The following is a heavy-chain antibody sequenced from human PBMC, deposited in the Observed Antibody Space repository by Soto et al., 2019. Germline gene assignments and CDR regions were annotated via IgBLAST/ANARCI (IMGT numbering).Heavy chain of an antibody. D-gene: IGHD6-13*01. CDR3: ARYRREAVAGYTLDN. CDR1: GGFVSSGSYY. J-gene: IGHJ4*02. V-gene: IGHV4-61*01. CDR2: VYNSGST. Sequence: SETLSLTCTVSGGFVSSGSYYWSWIRQPPGKGLEWIGYVYNSGSTNYNPSLKSRVTISEDTSKSQFSLKVNSMTAADTAVYYCARYRREAVAGYTLDNWGQGILVTVSS.